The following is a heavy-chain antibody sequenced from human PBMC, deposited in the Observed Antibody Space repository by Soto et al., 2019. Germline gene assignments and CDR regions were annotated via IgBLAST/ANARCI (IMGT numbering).Heavy chain of an antibody. CDR3: AKLLSFGELRSLY. D-gene: IGHD3-10*01. Sequence: EVQLLESGGGLVQPGGSLRLSCAASGFTFSSYAMSWVRQAPGKGLEWVSAIGVSGDTTYYADSVKGRFTISRDNSTNTLYRLVGSLRSEETAVNFCAKLLSFGELRSLYWGQGTLVTVSS. V-gene: IGHV3-23*01. CDR2: IGVSGDTT. J-gene: IGHJ4*02. CDR1: GFTFSSYA.